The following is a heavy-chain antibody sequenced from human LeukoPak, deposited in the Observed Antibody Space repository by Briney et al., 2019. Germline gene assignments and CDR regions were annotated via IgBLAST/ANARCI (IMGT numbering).Heavy chain of an antibody. CDR1: GLTFSTSG. V-gene: IGHV3-21*01. Sequence: PGGSLRLSCTASGLTFSTSGFNWVRQAPGKGLEWVASIGPTGSDRYHADSIKGRFTISRDNAKNSLYLQMNSLRAEDTAVYYCARSYYDSSGYYNHDAFDIWGQGTMVTVSS. J-gene: IGHJ3*02. CDR3: ARSYYDSSGYYNHDAFDI. D-gene: IGHD3-22*01. CDR2: IGPTGSDR.